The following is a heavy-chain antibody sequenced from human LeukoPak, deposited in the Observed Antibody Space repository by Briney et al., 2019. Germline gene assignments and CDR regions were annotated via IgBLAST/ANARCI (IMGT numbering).Heavy chain of an antibody. D-gene: IGHD2-15*01. J-gene: IGHJ6*03. V-gene: IGHV3-21*01. Sequence: PGGSLRLSCAPSGFTFSSSSMNWVRQAPGKGLEWVSSIRSSSSYIYYADSVKGRFTISRDNAKNSLYLQMNSLRAEDTAVYYCARSQDIVVVVAAPYYYYMDVWGKGTTVTVSS. CDR3: ARSQDIVVVVAAPYYYYMDV. CDR2: IRSSSSYI. CDR1: GFTFSSSS.